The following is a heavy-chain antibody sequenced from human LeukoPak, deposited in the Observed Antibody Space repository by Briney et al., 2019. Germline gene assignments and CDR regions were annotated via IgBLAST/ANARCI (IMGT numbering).Heavy chain of an antibody. CDR1: GFPFSSYA. CDR2: ISGSGGST. Sequence: GGSLRLSCAASGFPFSSYAMTWVRQAPGKGLEWVSAISGSGGSTYYADSVKGRFTISRDNSKNTLFLQMNSLRAEDTAVYYCAKDRSCTGSSCNVGSWGQGTMVTVSS. D-gene: IGHD2-2*01. CDR3: AKDRSCTGSSCNVGS. J-gene: IGHJ3*01. V-gene: IGHV3-23*01.